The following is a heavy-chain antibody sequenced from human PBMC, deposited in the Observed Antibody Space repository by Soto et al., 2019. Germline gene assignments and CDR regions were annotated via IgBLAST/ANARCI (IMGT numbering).Heavy chain of an antibody. D-gene: IGHD5-12*01. Sequence: QVQLQESGPGLVKPSETLSLTCTVSGGSISSYYWSWIRQPPGKGLEWIGYIYYSGSTNYNPSLKSRVTISVNTSKNQFSLQLSFMTAADTAVYYCARAVDIVATISGGAMDVWGQGTTVTVSS. CDR2: IYYSGST. J-gene: IGHJ6*02. V-gene: IGHV4-59*01. CDR3: ARAVDIVATISGGAMDV. CDR1: GGSISSYY.